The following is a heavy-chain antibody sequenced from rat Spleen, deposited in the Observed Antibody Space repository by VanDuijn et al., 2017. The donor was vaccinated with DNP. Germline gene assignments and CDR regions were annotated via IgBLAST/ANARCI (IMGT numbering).Heavy chain of an antibody. CDR3: TTSGSAGFVY. Sequence: EVQLVESGGGLVQPGRSLKLSCAVSGFTFSDYYMAWVRQAPAKGLEWVATISYNGGSPYYRDSVKGRFTISRDNAQSTLYLQMDSLRSEDTATYYCTTSGSAGFVYWGQGTLVTVSS. D-gene: IGHD5-1*01. J-gene: IGHJ3*01. V-gene: IGHV5-20*01. CDR2: ISYNGGSP. CDR1: GFTFSDYY.